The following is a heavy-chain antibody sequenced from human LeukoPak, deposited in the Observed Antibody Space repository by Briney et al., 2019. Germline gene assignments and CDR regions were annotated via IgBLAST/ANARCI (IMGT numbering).Heavy chain of an antibody. V-gene: IGHV3-7*01. Sequence: GGSLRLSCAASGFTFSSYWMSWVRQAPGKGLEWVANIKQDGSEKYYVDSVKGRFTISRDNAKNSLYLQMNSLRAEDTAVYYCARLTYYYDSSGFWFDPWGQGTLVTVSS. CDR1: GFTFSSYW. D-gene: IGHD3-22*01. CDR3: ARLTYYYDSSGFWFDP. CDR2: IKQDGSEK. J-gene: IGHJ5*02.